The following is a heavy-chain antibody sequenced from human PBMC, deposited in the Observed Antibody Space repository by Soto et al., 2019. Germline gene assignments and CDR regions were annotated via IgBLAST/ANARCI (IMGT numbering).Heavy chain of an antibody. Sequence: GGSLRLSCAASGFTFSSYWMHWVRQAPGKGLVWVSRINSDGSSTSYADSVKGRFTISRDNAKNTLYLQMNSLRAEDTAVCYCASTPYSEVRHYGMDVWGQGTTVTVSS. D-gene: IGHD3-10*02. CDR3: ASTPYSEVRHYGMDV. V-gene: IGHV3-74*01. J-gene: IGHJ6*02. CDR2: INSDGSST. CDR1: GFTFSSYW.